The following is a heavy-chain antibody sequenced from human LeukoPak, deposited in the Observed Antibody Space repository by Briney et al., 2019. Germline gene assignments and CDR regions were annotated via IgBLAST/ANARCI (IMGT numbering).Heavy chain of an antibody. J-gene: IGHJ4*02. CDR1: GFTFSGSW. Sequence: GGSLRLSCAASGFTFSGSWMHWVRQAPGKGLVWVSRINTDGRTTTYADSVKGRFTISRDNAKSTVYLQMNSLRPEDTALYYCAKSLGSQDYWGQGTLVTVSS. CDR3: AKSLGSQDY. CDR2: INTDGRTT. V-gene: IGHV3-74*01. D-gene: IGHD6-19*01.